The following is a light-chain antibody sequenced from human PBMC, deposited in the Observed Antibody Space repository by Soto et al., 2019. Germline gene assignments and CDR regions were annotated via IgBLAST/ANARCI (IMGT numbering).Light chain of an antibody. J-gene: IGLJ2*01. CDR2: GNS. V-gene: IGLV1-40*01. CDR1: SSNIGAGYD. Sequence: QSVLTQPPSVSGAPGQRVTISCTGSSSNIGAGYDVHWYQQIPGTAPKLLIYGNSNRPSGVPDRFSGSKSGTSSSLAITGLQAEDEADYYCQSYDSLLRTLFGGGTKLTVL. CDR3: QSYDSLLRTL.